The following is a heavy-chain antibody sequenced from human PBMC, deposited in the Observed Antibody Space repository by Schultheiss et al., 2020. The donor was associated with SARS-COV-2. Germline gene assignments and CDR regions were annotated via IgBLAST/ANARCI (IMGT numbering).Heavy chain of an antibody. V-gene: IGHV3-30*07. CDR3: ARDQDGGDFDY. CDR1: GFTFSSYA. J-gene: IGHJ4*02. CDR2: ISYDGSNK. D-gene: IGHD3-10*01. Sequence: GGSLRLSCAASGFTFSSYAMHWVRQAPGKGLEWVAVISYDGSNKYYADSVKGRFTISRDNSKNTLYLQMNSLRAEDTAVYYCARDQDGGDFDYWGQGTLVTVSS.